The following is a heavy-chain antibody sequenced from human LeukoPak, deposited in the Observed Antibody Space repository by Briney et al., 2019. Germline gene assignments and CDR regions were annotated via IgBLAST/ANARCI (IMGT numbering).Heavy chain of an antibody. CDR2: IYYSGST. V-gene: IGHV4-39*07. CDR1: GGSISSSSYY. J-gene: IGHJ4*02. Sequence: SETLSLTCTVSGGSISSSSYYWGWIRQPPGKGLEWIGSIYYSGSTYYNPSLKSRVTISVDTSKNQFSLKLSSVTAADTAVYYCARVGCSDGYNFDYWGQGTLVTVSS. CDR3: ARVGCSDGYNFDY. D-gene: IGHD5-24*01.